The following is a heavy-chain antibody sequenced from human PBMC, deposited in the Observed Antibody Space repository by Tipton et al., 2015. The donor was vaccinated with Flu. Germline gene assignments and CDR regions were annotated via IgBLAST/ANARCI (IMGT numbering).Heavy chain of an antibody. D-gene: IGHD3-22*01. CDR3: ARDRAMVVVVAAPIPSNFDY. CDR2: IYYSGST. J-gene: IGHJ4*02. V-gene: IGHV4-39*07. Sequence: TLSLTCTVSVGSISSSSYYRGWIRQPPGKGLEWIGSIYYSGSTYYNPSLKSRVTISVDTSKNQFSLKLSSVTAADTAVYYCARDRAMVVVVAAPIPSNFDYWGQGTLVTVSS. CDR1: VGSISSSSYY.